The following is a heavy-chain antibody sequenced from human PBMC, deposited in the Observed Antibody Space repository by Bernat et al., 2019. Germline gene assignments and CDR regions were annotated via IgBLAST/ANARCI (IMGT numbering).Heavy chain of an antibody. Sequence: QVQLQESGPGLVKPSQTLSLTCTVSGGSISSGDYYWSWIRQPPGKGLEWIGYIYYSGSTYYNPSLKSRVTISVDTSKNQFSLKLSSVTAADTAVYYCARVQQPLYDVYYYYPMDVWGQGATVTVSS. V-gene: IGHV4-30-4*01. CDR1: GGSISSGDYY. CDR2: IYYSGST. CDR3: ARVQQPLYDVYYYYPMDV. D-gene: IGHD6-13*01. J-gene: IGHJ6*02.